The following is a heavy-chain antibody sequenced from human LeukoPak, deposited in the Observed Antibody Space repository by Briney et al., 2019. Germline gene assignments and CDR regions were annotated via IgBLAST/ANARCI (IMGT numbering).Heavy chain of an antibody. J-gene: IGHJ4*02. Sequence: GGSLRLSCAASGFTFDDYGMSWVRQAPGKGLEWVSGINWNGGSTGYADSVKGRFTISRDNAKNSLYLQMNSLRAEDTAVYYCARDTPLLWFGELSWYFDYWGQGTLVTVSS. D-gene: IGHD3-10*01. CDR3: ARDTPLLWFGELSWYFDY. CDR1: GFTFDDYG. CDR2: INWNGGST. V-gene: IGHV3-20*04.